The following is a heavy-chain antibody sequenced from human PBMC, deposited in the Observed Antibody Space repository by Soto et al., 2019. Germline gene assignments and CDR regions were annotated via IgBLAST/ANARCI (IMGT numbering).Heavy chain of an antibody. D-gene: IGHD1-1*01. CDR2: MSAYSGKA. CDR3: AHHVGTAGYYTGMDV. V-gene: IGHV1-18*01. Sequence: QAQLVQSGGEVKRPGASVKVSCKASGYTLTIYGMTWVRQAPGQGLERLGWMSAYSGKAEYAQKMQGRVSMATDTSTSTAHMELRDLRPDDSAIYYGAHHVGTAGYYTGMDVWGQGTTVTVSS. J-gene: IGHJ6*02. CDR1: GYTLTIYG.